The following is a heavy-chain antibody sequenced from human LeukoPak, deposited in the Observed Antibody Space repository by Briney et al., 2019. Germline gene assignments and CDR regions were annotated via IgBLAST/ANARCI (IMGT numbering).Heavy chain of an antibody. J-gene: IGHJ5*02. CDR3: ARVLGDSGWYLGWFDP. D-gene: IGHD6-19*01. CDR1: GFTFSSYG. Sequence: GRSLRLSCAASGFTFSSYGMHWVRQAPGKGLEWVAVIWYDGSEKYYADSVKGRFTISRDNSKNTPYLQMNSLRVEDTAVYYCARVLGDSGWYLGWFDPWGQGTLVTVSS. CDR2: IWYDGSEK. V-gene: IGHV3-33*01.